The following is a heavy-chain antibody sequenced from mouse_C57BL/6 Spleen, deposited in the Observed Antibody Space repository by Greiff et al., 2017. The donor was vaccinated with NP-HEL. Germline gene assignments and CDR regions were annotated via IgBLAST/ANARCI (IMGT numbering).Heavy chain of an antibody. J-gene: IGHJ2*01. D-gene: IGHD1-1*01. CDR1: GYTFTDYN. Sequence: EVQLQQSGPELVKPGASVKMSCKASGYTFTDYNMHWVKQSHGQSLEWIGYINPNNGGTSYNQKFKGKATLTVNKSSSTAYMELRSLTSEDSAVYDCERGTYHYGSSYYFDYWGQGTTLTVSS. CDR2: INPNNGGT. CDR3: ERGTYHYGSSYYFDY. V-gene: IGHV1-22*01.